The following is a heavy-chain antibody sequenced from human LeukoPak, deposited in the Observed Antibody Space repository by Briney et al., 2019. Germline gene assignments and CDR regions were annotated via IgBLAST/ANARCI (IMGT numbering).Heavy chain of an antibody. CDR2: IYTSGST. CDR1: GGSISSGSYY. Sequence: SQTLSLTCTVSGGSISSGSYYWSWIRQPAGKGLEWIGRIYTSGSTNYNPSLKSRVTISVDTSKNQFSLNLSSVTAADTAVYYCARAAAPGLDYWGQGILVTVSS. CDR3: ARAAAPGLDY. D-gene: IGHD6-13*01. V-gene: IGHV4-61*02. J-gene: IGHJ4*02.